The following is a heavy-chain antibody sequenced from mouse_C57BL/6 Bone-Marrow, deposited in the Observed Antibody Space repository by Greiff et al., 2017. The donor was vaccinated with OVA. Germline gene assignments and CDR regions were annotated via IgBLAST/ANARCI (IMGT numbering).Heavy chain of an antibody. J-gene: IGHJ4*01. V-gene: IGHV1-64*01. CDR2: IHPNSGST. CDR3: AREAAYYSNSLYAMDY. CDR1: GYTFTSYW. D-gene: IGHD2-5*01. Sequence: VQLQQPGAELVKPGASVKLSCKASGYTFTSYWMHWVKQRPGQGLEWIGMIHPNSGSTNYNEKFKSKATLTVYKSSSTAYMQLSSLTSEDSAVYYCAREAAYYSNSLYAMDYWGQGTSVTVSS.